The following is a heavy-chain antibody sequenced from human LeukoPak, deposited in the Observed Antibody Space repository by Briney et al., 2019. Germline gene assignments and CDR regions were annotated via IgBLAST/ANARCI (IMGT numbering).Heavy chain of an antibody. CDR1: GYSISSGYY. D-gene: IGHD3-10*01. Sequence: SETLSLTCTVSGYSISSGYYWGWIRQPPGKGLEWIGSIYHSGSTYYNPSLKSRVTISVDTSKNQFSLKLSSVTAADTAVYYCARREGLWFGELRNNWFDPWGQGTLVTVSS. J-gene: IGHJ5*02. V-gene: IGHV4-38-2*02. CDR2: IYHSGST. CDR3: ARREGLWFGELRNNWFDP.